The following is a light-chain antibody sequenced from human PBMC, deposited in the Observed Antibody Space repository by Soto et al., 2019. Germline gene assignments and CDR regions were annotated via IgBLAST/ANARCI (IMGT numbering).Light chain of an antibody. V-gene: IGLV2-8*01. CDR1: SSDVGGYNY. J-gene: IGLJ7*01. CDR2: DVS. Sequence: QSALTQPPSASGSPGQTVTISCTGTSSDVGGYNYVSWYQHHAGTAPQLMIYDVSKRPAGSDDRSSGYKSGNTASLTVAVLYDEDAADYYCSSYAGSNNDVFGTGTQLTVL. CDR3: SSYAGSNNDV.